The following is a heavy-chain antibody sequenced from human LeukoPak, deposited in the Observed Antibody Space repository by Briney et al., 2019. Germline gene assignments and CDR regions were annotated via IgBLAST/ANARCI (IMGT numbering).Heavy chain of an antibody. D-gene: IGHD6-6*01. V-gene: IGHV3-7*01. Sequence: GGSLRLSCAASGFTFSSYWMHWVRQAPGKGPEWVANIKADGSEKHYVDSVKGRFSISRDNAKNSLYLQMNSLRAEDTAVYYCAKDLSESGQLVRGGGYWGQGTLVTVSS. CDR1: GFTFSSYW. J-gene: IGHJ4*02. CDR2: IKADGSEK. CDR3: AKDLSESGQLVRGGGY.